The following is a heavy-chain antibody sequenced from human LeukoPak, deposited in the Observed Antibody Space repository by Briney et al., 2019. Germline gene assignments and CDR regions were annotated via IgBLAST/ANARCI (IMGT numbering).Heavy chain of an antibody. J-gene: IGHJ1*01. CDR3: AKEEGYYYDSGGYYVEYFQH. CDR2: ISGSGGTT. V-gene: IGHV3-23*01. CDR1: GFTFNNYA. Sequence: GGSLRLSCAASGFTFNNYAMSWVRQAPGKGLEWVSAISGSGGTTYYADSVKGRFTFSRDNSKNTLHLQMNSLRAEDTAVYYCAKEEGYYYDSGGYYVEYFQHWGQGTLVTVSS. D-gene: IGHD3-22*01.